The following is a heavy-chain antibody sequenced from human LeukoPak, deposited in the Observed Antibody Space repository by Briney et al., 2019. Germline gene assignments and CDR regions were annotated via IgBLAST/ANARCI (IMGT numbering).Heavy chain of an antibody. D-gene: IGHD6-19*01. CDR3: ARESIAVAGAPFDY. CDR2: ISSGSTI. J-gene: IGHJ4*02. Sequence: GGSLRLSCAASGFTFSSYEMNWVRQAPGKGLEWVSYISSGSTIYDADSVKGRFTISRDNAKNSLYLQMNSLRAEDTAVYYCARESIAVAGAPFDYWAQGTLVTVSS. CDR1: GFTFSSYE. V-gene: IGHV3-48*03.